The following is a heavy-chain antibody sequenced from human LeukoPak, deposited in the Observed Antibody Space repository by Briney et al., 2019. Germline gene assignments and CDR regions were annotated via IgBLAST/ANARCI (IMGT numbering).Heavy chain of an antibody. CDR2: INSDGSST. D-gene: IGHD6-6*01. CDR3: ARGPGAASGYSSSYFDY. J-gene: IGHJ4*03. CDR1: GFTFSSYW. Sequence: GSLRLSCAASGFTFSSYWMHWVRQAPGKGLVWVSRINSDGSSTSYADSVKGRFTISRDNAKNTLYLQMNSLRAEDTAVYYCARGPGAASGYSSSYFDYWGQGTMVTVSS. V-gene: IGHV3-74*01.